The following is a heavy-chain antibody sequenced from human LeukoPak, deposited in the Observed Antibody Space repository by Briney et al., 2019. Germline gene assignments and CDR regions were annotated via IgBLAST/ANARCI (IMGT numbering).Heavy chain of an antibody. J-gene: IGHJ4*02. CDR1: GFTFDNYG. CDR3: ARGTAGY. V-gene: IGHV3-30*02. CDR2: VRYDETNK. Sequence: GGSLRLSCAASGFTFDNYGMHWVRQAPGKGLEWVAFVRYDETNKDYADSVKGRFTISRDNAKNSLYLQMNSLRAEDTAVYYCARGTAGYWGQGTLVTVSS. D-gene: IGHD5-18*01.